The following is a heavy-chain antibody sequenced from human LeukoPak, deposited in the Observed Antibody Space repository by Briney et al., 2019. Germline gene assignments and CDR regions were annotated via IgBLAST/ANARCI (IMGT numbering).Heavy chain of an antibody. Sequence: ASVKVSCKVSGYTLTELSMHWVRQAPGKGLEWMGGFDPEDGETIYAQKFQGRVTMTEDTSTDTACMELSSLRSEDTAVYYCATFRDDAGWFDPWGQGTLVTVSS. V-gene: IGHV1-24*01. D-gene: IGHD1-1*01. CDR1: GYTLTELS. CDR2: FDPEDGET. CDR3: ATFRDDAGWFDP. J-gene: IGHJ5*02.